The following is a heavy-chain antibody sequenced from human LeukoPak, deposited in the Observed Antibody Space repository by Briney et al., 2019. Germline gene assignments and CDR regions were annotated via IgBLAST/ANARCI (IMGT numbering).Heavy chain of an antibody. CDR1: GFTFSSYA. V-gene: IGHV3-23*01. D-gene: IGHD6-19*01. CDR3: AKSQGSSGWYNYYYGMDV. J-gene: IGHJ6*02. Sequence: GGSLRLSCAASGFTFSSYAMSWVRQAPGKGLGWVSAISGSGGSTYYADSVKGRFTISRDNSKNTLYLQMNSLRAEDTAVYYCAKSQGSSGWYNYYYGMDVWGQGTTVTVSS. CDR2: ISGSGGST.